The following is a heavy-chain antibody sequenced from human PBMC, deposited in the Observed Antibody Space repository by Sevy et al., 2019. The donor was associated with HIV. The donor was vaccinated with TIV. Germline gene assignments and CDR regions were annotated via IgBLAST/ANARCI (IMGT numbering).Heavy chain of an antibody. CDR2: IKSKTDGGTT. CDR3: TLEGLYCSGGSCYSGCFDS. Sequence: GGSLRLSCAAFGFTFTNAWMSWVRQAPGKGLEWVGRIKSKTDGGTTDYAAPVKGRFTISRDDSKNTLYLHMNSLKTEDTAVYYCTLEGLYCSGGSCYSGCFDSWGQGTLVTVSS. D-gene: IGHD2-15*01. J-gene: IGHJ4*02. V-gene: IGHV3-15*01. CDR1: GFTFTNAW.